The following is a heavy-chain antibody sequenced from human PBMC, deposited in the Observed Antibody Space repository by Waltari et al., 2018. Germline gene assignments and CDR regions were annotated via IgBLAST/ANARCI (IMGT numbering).Heavy chain of an antibody. D-gene: IGHD4-4*01. CDR3: ARGLAVTTPGASNWYFDL. CDR1: GYTFTSYD. Sequence: QVQLVQSGAEVKKPGASVKVSCKASGYTFTSYDINWVRQATGQGLEGMGWTNPNRGNTGYAQKFQSRVTITRNTSISTAYMELSSLRSEDTAVYYCARGLAVTTPGASNWYFDLWGRGTLVTVSS. CDR2: TNPNRGNT. V-gene: IGHV1-8*03. J-gene: IGHJ2*01.